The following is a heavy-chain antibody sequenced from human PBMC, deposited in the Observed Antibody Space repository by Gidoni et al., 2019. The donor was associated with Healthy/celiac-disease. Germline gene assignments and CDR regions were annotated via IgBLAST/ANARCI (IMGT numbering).Heavy chain of an antibody. V-gene: IGHV1-46*01. CDR2: INPSGGST. Sequence: QVQLVQSGAEVKKPGASVNVSCKASGYTFTSYYMHWVRQAPGQGLEWMGIINPSGGSTSYAQKFQGRVTMTRDTSTSTVYMELSSLRSEETAVYYCARGSSGWYSEDGMDVWGQGTTVTVSS. D-gene: IGHD6-19*01. J-gene: IGHJ6*02. CDR3: ARGSSGWYSEDGMDV. CDR1: GYTFTSYY.